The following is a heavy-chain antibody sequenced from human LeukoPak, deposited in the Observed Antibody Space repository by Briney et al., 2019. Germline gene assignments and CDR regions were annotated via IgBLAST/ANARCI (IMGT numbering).Heavy chain of an antibody. D-gene: IGHD6-19*01. J-gene: IGHJ6*02. CDR3: ARDVAGTRFHYYGMDV. V-gene: IGHV3-33*01. Sequence: GGSLRLSCAASGFTFSSYGMHWVRQAPGKGLEWVAVIWYDGSNKYYADSVKGRFTISRDNSKNTLYLQMNSLRAEDTAVYYCARDVAGTRFHYYGMDVWGQGTTVTVSS. CDR1: GFTFSSYG. CDR2: IWYDGSNK.